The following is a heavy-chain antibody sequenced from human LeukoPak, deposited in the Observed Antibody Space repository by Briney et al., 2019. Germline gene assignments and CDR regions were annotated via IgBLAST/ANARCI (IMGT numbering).Heavy chain of an antibody. J-gene: IGHJ4*02. CDR3: AKDLLLDY. CDR2: ISYDGSNK. Sequence: PGRSLRLSCAAPGFTFSSYGMHWVRQAPGKGLEWVAVISYDGSNKYYADSVKGRFTISRDNSKNTLYLQMNSLRAEDTAVYYCAKDLLLDYWGQGTLVTVSS. CDR1: GFTFSSYG. V-gene: IGHV3-30*18.